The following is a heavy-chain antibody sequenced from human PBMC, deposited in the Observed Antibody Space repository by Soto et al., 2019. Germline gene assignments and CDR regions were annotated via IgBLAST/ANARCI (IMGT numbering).Heavy chain of an antibody. V-gene: IGHV3-23*01. CDR3: AKGIRDTTGFYNYFDW. D-gene: IGHD3-22*01. J-gene: IGHJ4*02. CDR1: KFTFSTYA. CDR2: LSASGGTS. Sequence: EVQLLESGGGFVQPGESLRLSCAVSKFTFSTYAMTWVRQAPGKGLEWVSTLSASGGTSYYTDSVRGRFTISRDNSKNTLYLQMNSLRADDTAIYYCAKGIRDTTGFYNYFDWWGQGTLVTVSS.